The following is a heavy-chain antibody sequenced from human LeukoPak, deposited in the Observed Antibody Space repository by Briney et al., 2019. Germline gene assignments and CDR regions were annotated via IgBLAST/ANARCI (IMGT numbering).Heavy chain of an antibody. V-gene: IGHV1-2*02. D-gene: IGHD6-19*01. CDR2: INPNSGGT. CDR1: GYTFTGYY. Sequence: ASVKVSCKASGYTFTGYYMHWVRQAPGQGLEWMGWINPNSGGTNYAQKFQGRVTMTRDTSISTAYMELSRLRSDDTAVYYCARILIAVAGLFDPWGQGTLVTVSS. J-gene: IGHJ5*02. CDR3: ARILIAVAGLFDP.